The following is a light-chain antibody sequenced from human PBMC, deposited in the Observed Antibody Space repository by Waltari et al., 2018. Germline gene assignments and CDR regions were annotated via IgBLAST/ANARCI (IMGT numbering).Light chain of an antibody. Sequence: SYELTQPSSVSVSPGQTATITCSGNVLAKKYVRWFQQKSGQAPVVVIYKDSERPSGIPERFSGSSSGTTVTLTISGAQFEDEADYYCYSAADNNQLFGGGTKLTVL. V-gene: IGLV3-27*01. CDR3: YSAADNNQL. CDR2: KDS. CDR1: VLAKKY. J-gene: IGLJ2*01.